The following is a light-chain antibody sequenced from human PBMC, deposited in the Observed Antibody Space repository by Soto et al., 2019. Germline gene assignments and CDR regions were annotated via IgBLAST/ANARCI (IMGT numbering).Light chain of an antibody. CDR2: YDD. V-gene: IGLV1-36*01. Sequence: QSVLTQPPSVSEAPRQRVTISCSGSSSNIGNNAVNWYQQLPGQAPKIVIYYDDLLTSGVSDRFSGSKSGISASLAISDLQSDYEADYYCATWHDSLNAYVFGPGTKLTVL. J-gene: IGLJ1*01. CDR3: ATWHDSLNAYV. CDR1: SSNIGNNA.